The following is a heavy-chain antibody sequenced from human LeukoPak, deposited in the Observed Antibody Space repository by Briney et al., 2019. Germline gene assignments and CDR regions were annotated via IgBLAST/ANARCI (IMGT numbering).Heavy chain of an antibody. CDR1: GFTFSSYS. Sequence: GSLRLSCAASGFTFSSYSMNWVRQAPGKGLQWVSSISSSSNYVFYADSVKGRFTISRDNAKNSLYLQLNSLRAEDTALYYCARVNYRSSGYYFSDYWGQGTLVTVSS. CDR2: ISSSSNYV. D-gene: IGHD3-22*01. V-gene: IGHV3-21*01. J-gene: IGHJ4*02. CDR3: ARVNYRSSGYYFSDY.